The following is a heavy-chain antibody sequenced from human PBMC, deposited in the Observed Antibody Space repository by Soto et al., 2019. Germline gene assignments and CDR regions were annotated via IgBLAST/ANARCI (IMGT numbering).Heavy chain of an antibody. Sequence: SETLSLTCTVSGGSISSGGYYWSWIRQHPGKGLEWIGYIYYSGSTSYNPSLKSRVTISVDTSKNQFSLKLSSVTAADTAVYYCARDYGDYSFFFDYWGQGALVTVSS. D-gene: IGHD4-17*01. CDR1: GGSISSGGYY. V-gene: IGHV4-31*03. J-gene: IGHJ4*02. CDR3: ARDYGDYSFFFDY. CDR2: IYYSGST.